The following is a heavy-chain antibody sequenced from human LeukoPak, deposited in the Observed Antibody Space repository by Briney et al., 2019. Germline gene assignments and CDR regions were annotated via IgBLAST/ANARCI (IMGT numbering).Heavy chain of an antibody. J-gene: IGHJ4*02. Sequence: ASVRVSCNASGYSLSAFGMNWVRQAPGKGLEWMGWTSGYNGDTNYAQKVQGRVTMTTDTSTSTAYMELRSLKSDDTAVYYCARGCSSISWFVGLDQWGERARVTVSS. CDR2: TSGYNGDT. D-gene: IGHD2-2*01. CDR1: GYSLSAFG. CDR3: ARGCSSISWFVGLDQ. V-gene: IGHV1-18*01.